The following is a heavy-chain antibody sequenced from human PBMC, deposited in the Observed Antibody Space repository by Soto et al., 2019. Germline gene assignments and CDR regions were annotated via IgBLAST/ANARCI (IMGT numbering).Heavy chain of an antibody. CDR1: GFTFSSYG. J-gene: IGHJ4*02. Sequence: ESGGGVVQPGRSLRLSCAASGFTFSSYGMHWVRQAPGKGLEWVAVIWYDGSNKYYADSVKGRFTISRDNSKNTLYLQMNSLRAEDTAVYYCARGPTSYGSGSYPIDYWGQGTLVTVSS. CDR2: IWYDGSNK. CDR3: ARGPTSYGSGSYPIDY. D-gene: IGHD3-10*01. V-gene: IGHV3-33*01.